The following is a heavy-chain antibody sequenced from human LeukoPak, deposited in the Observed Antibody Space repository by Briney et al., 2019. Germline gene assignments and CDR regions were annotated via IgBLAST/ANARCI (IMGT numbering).Heavy chain of an antibody. CDR3: ARDFVTMVRGVIWFDP. D-gene: IGHD3-10*01. V-gene: IGHV3-21*01. CDR2: ISSSSSYI. J-gene: IGHJ5*02. CDR1: GFTFSSYA. Sequence: GGSLRLSCAASGFTFSSYAMTWVRQAPGKGLEWVSSISSSSSYIYYADSVKGRFTISRDNAKNSLYLQMNSLRAEDTAVYYCARDFVTMVRGVIWFDPWGQGTLVTVSS.